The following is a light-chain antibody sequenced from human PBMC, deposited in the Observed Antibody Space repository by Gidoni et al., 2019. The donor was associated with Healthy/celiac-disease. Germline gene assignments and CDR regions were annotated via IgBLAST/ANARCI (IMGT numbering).Light chain of an antibody. CDR1: QGISSY. Sequence: DIQLTQSPSFLSASVGDRVPITCRASQGISSYLAGYQQKPGKAPKLLIYAASTLQSGVPSRFSGSGSGTEFTLTISSLQPEDFATYYCQQLNSYSFTFGPGTKVDIK. CDR2: AAS. CDR3: QQLNSYSFT. J-gene: IGKJ3*01. V-gene: IGKV1-9*01.